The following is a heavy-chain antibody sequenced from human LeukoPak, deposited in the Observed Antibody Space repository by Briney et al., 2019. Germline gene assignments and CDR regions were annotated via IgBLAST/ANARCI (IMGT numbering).Heavy chain of an antibody. CDR3: ARAPGTVASAPAY. J-gene: IGHJ4*02. Sequence: GGSLRLSCVVSGFTFSESWMSWVRQAPGKGLGWVASLNLDGSDKYYVDSVKGRFTISRDNAKNTLYLQMNSLRAEDTAVYYCARAPGTVASAPAYWGQGTLVTVSS. V-gene: IGHV3-7*03. D-gene: IGHD1-1*01. CDR2: LNLDGSDK. CDR1: GFTFSESW.